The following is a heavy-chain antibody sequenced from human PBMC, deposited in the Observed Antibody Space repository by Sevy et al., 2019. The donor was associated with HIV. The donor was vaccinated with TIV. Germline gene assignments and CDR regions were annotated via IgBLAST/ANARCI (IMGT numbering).Heavy chain of an antibody. CDR2: ISASGGST. D-gene: IGHD2-15*01. CDR3: AKGDRSFYGIDV. V-gene: IGHV3-23*01. J-gene: IGHJ6*02. Sequence: GGSLRLSCAASGFTFGTYVMNWVRQAPGKGLEWVSGISASGGSTYYADSVKGRITISRDNSKQTVYLQMNSLRAEDTAVYYCAKGDRSFYGIDVWGQGTTVTVSS. CDR1: GFTFGTYV.